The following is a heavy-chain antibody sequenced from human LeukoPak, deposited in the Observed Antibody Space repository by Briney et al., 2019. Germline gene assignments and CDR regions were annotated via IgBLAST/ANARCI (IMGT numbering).Heavy chain of an antibody. CDR1: GFTFTSSA. D-gene: IGHD2-15*01. CDR2: IVVGSGNT. J-gene: IGHJ6*03. CDR3: ARVVVVAAPRATDYYYMDV. V-gene: IGHV1-58*02. Sequence: GTSVKVSCKASGFTFTSSAMQWVRQARGQRLEWIGWIVVGSGNTNYAQKFQERVTMTTDTSTSTAYMELRSLRSDDTAVYYCARVVVVAAPRATDYYYMDVWGKGTTVTISS.